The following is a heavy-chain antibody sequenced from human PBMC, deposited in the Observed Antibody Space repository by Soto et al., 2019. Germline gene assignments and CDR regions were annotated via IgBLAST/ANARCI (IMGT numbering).Heavy chain of an antibody. Sequence: QVQLVESGGGVVQPGRSLRLSCAASGFTFSSYGMHWVRQAPGKGLEWVAVISYDGSNKYYADSVKGRFTISRDNSKNTLYLQMNSLRAEDTAVYYCAKAESMVVDATRGWGYWGQGTLVTVSS. CDR2: ISYDGSNK. V-gene: IGHV3-30*18. CDR1: GFTFSSYG. J-gene: IGHJ4*02. D-gene: IGHD2-15*01. CDR3: AKAESMVVDATRGWGY.